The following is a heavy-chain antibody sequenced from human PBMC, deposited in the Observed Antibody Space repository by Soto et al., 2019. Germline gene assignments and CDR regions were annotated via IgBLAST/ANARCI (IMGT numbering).Heavy chain of an antibody. CDR3: AKDLYSSGWCGH. Sequence: EVQLLESGGGLVQPGGSLRLSCAASGFTFSSYAMSWVRQAPGKGLEWVSTVSGGGGSTYYADSVKGRFTISRDNSKNTLYLQMNSLRAEDTAVYYCAKDLYSSGWCGHWGQGTLVTVSS. V-gene: IGHV3-23*01. D-gene: IGHD6-19*01. CDR2: VSGGGGST. CDR1: GFTFSSYA. J-gene: IGHJ5*02.